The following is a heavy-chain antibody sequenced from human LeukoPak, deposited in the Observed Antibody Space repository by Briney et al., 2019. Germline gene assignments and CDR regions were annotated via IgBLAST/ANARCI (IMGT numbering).Heavy chain of an antibody. Sequence: SVKVSCKASGGTFSSYAISWVRQAPGQGLEWMGRIIPILGIANYAQKFQGRVTITADKSTSTAYMELSSLRPEDTAVYYCARDQSSGPIAWPHAGCWFDPWGQGTLVTVSS. J-gene: IGHJ5*02. D-gene: IGHD6-19*01. CDR2: IIPILGIA. CDR1: GGTFSSYA. CDR3: ARDQSSGPIAWPHAGCWFDP. V-gene: IGHV1-69*04.